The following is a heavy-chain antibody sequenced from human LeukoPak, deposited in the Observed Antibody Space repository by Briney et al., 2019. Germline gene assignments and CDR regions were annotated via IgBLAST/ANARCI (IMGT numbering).Heavy chain of an antibody. CDR1: GFTFGGYA. CDR3: GRTIAQYSNSWLYYFYGLDV. CDR2: ISGGSEDS. Sequence: PGGSLRLSCTASGFTFGGYAMTWVRQAPGKGLEWVSSISGGSEDSYYADSVKGRFTISRDNSRSTLCLQMNSLRADDTAVYYCGRTIAQYSNSWLYYFYGLDVWGQGTTVTVSS. V-gene: IGHV3-23*01. J-gene: IGHJ6*02. D-gene: IGHD6-13*01.